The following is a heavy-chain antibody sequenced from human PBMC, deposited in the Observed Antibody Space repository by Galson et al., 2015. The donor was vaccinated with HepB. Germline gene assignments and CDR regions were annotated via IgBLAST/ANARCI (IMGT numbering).Heavy chain of an antibody. D-gene: IGHD4-17*01. J-gene: IGHJ4*02. CDR3: ARESRATVTGDY. V-gene: IGHV1-46*01. Sequence: SVKVSCKASGYTFTSYYMHWVRQAPGQGLEWMGIINPSGGSTSYAQKFQGRFTMTRDTSTSTVYMELSSLRSEDTAVYYCARESRATVTGDYWGQGTLVTVSS. CDR2: INPSGGST. CDR1: GYTFTSYY.